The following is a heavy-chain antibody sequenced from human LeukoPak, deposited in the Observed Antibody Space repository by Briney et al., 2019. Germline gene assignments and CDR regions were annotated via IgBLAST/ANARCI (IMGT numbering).Heavy chain of an antibody. CDR2: VYNSGDT. CDR3: ARLKLGAYFDL. J-gene: IGHJ2*01. V-gene: IGHV4-59*08. Sequence: SETLSLTCTVSGGSTSSDYWSWIRQSPGKGLEWVGYVYNSGDTGKNPSLRSRVTILLDTSRNRCSLKLTSVSAADTAVYYCARLKLGAYFDLWGRGTLVTVSS. CDR1: GGSTSSDY. D-gene: IGHD3-16*01.